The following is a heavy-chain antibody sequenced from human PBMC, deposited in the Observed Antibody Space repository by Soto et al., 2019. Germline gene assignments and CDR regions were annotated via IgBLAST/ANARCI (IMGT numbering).Heavy chain of an antibody. Sequence: QVQLQESGPGLVKPSETLSLTCTVSGGSVSSGSYYWSWIRQPPGKGLEWIGYIYYSGSTNYNPSLKSRVTISVDTAKKQFSLKLSSVTAADTAVYYCARTRATMIVVAPRYFDYWGQGTLVTVSS. CDR2: IYYSGST. CDR3: ARTRATMIVVAPRYFDY. CDR1: GGSVSSGSYY. J-gene: IGHJ4*02. V-gene: IGHV4-61*01. D-gene: IGHD3-22*01.